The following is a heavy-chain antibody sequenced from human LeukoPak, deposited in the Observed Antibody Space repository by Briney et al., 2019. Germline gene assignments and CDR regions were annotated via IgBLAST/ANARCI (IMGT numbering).Heavy chain of an antibody. CDR3: ARDSQGLVRYFDWLPSSGDDY. V-gene: IGHV3-30-3*01. D-gene: IGHD3-9*01. J-gene: IGHJ4*02. CDR2: ISYDGSNK. CDR1: GFTFSSYA. Sequence: GRSLRLSCAASGFTFSSYAMHWVRQAPGKGLEWVAVISYDGSNKYYADSVKGRFTISRDNSKNTLYLQMNSLRAEDTAVYYCARDSQGLVRYFDWLPSSGDDYWGQGTLVTVSS.